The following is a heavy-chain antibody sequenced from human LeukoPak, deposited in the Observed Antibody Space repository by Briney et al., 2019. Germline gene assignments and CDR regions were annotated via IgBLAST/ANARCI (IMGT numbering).Heavy chain of an antibody. Sequence: PGGSLRLSCAASGSTFSTYGMIWVRQPPGKGLEWVAAIRDNGGSTYYADSVKGRFTISRDNSKSTLYLQMISLRADDTAVYYCAKDRAGPFDIWGQGTMVTVSS. D-gene: IGHD3-10*01. CDR2: IRDNGGST. CDR1: GSTFSTYG. CDR3: AKDRAGPFDI. J-gene: IGHJ3*02. V-gene: IGHV3-23*01.